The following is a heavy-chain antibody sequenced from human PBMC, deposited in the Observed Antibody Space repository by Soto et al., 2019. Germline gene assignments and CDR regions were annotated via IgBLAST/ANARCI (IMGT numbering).Heavy chain of an antibody. CDR1: GYTFTSYG. CDR2: SSTSIIDT. D-gene: IGHD2-15*01. J-gene: IGHJ3*02. CDR3: ARDWRCSGGTCSDTYDI. Sequence: ASVKVSCKASGYTFTSYGISWVRQAPGQGLEWMGWSSTSIIDTRFAQKFQGRVTMTTDTSTSTAYMELRSLGSDDTAVYYCARDWRCSGGTCSDTYDIPGQGTMVTVSS. V-gene: IGHV1-18*01.